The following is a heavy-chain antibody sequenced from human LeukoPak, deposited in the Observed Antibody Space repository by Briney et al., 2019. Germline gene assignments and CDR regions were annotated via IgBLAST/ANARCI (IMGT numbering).Heavy chain of an antibody. CDR3: ARGGPVGATSRLFDY. CDR1: GGSISSSSYY. J-gene: IGHJ4*02. V-gene: IGHV4-39*01. Sequence: SETLSLTCTVSGGSISSSSYYWGWIRQPPGKGLEWIGSIYYSGSTYYNPSLKSRVTISVDTSKNQFSLKLSSVTAADTAVYYCARGGPVGATSRLFDYWGQGTLVTVSS. CDR2: IYYSGST. D-gene: IGHD1-26*01.